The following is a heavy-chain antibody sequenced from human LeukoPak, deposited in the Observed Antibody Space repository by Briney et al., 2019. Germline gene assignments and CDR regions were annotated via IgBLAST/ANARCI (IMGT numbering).Heavy chain of an antibody. Sequence: GGSLRLSCAASGFTFSRDGMHCVRQAPGKGLVWVSRINSDGSSTRYADSVKGRFTISRDNAKNTLYLQMNNLRVEDTAVYYCVRSCEQVWPYDFWGQGTLVTVSS. D-gene: IGHD5-18*01. V-gene: IGHV3-74*01. CDR1: GFTFSRDG. J-gene: IGHJ4*02. CDR3: VRSCEQVWPYDF. CDR2: INSDGSST.